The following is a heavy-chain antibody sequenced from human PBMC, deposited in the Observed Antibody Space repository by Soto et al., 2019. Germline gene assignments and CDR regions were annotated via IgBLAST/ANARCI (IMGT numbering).Heavy chain of an antibody. CDR1: GYPVTAYY. V-gene: IGHV1-2*02. Sequence: QLHLVQSGAVVKKPGASVTVSCSASGYPVTAYYMHWVRQSPGRGLEWMGGINPATGAAKSTQTFQGRVTMTRDTSTSTVFMELGGLTSEDTAVFYCARGGGVGVAGSAAFEMWGQGTLVTVSS. CDR3: ARGGGVGVAGSAAFEM. J-gene: IGHJ3*02. CDR2: INPATGAA. D-gene: IGHD3-3*01.